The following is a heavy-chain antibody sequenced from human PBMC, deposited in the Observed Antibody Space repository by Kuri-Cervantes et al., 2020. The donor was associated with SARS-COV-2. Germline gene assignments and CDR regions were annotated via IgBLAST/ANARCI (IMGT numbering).Heavy chain of an antibody. Sequence: GSLRLSCAVYGESFIGYYWSWVRQPPGKGLEWIGDIKHSGSTNYNPSLKSRVTISLDTSTNQFSLKLSSVTAADTAVYYCARVFTASFDFWGQGTLVTDSS. V-gene: IGHV4-34*01. CDR2: IKHSGST. CDR3: ARVFTASFDF. CDR1: GESFIGYY. J-gene: IGHJ4*02.